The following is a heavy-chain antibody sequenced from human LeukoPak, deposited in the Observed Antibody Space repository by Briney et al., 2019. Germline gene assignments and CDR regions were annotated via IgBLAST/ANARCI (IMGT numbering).Heavy chain of an antibody. J-gene: IGHJ6*04. Sequence: GRSLRLSCAASGFTFSSYGMHWVRQAPGKGLEWVAVISYDGSNKYYADSVKGRFTISRDNSKNTLYLQMNSLRAEDTAVYYCAKSGYYGSGGPARGGMDVWGKGTTVTVSS. D-gene: IGHD3-10*01. CDR1: GFTFSSYG. CDR3: AKSGYYGSGGPARGGMDV. V-gene: IGHV3-30*18. CDR2: ISYDGSNK.